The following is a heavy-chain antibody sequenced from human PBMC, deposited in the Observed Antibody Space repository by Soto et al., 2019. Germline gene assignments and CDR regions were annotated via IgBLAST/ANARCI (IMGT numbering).Heavy chain of an antibody. CDR1: GYTFTSYY. Sequence: ASVKVSCKASGYTFTSYYMHWVRQATGQGLEWMGRMNPNSGNTGYAQKFQGRVTMTRNTSISTAYMELSSLRSEDTAVYYCARGAAGIYYMDVWGKGTTVTVSS. V-gene: IGHV1-8*02. CDR3: ARGAAGIYYMDV. J-gene: IGHJ6*03. D-gene: IGHD6-25*01. CDR2: MNPNSGNT.